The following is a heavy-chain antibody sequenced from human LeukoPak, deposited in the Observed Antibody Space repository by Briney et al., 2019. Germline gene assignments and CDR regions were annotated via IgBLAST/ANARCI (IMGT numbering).Heavy chain of an antibody. J-gene: IGHJ4*02. CDR3: TTGYCSSTSCWYYFDY. CDR1: GFTFSNAW. Sequence: KPGGSLRLSCAASGFTFSNAWMSWVRQAPRKGLEWVGRIESKTDGGTTDYASPVKGRFTISRDDSKDTLYLQMISLKTEDTAVYYCTTGYCSSTSCWYYFDYWGQGTLVTVSS. CDR2: IESKTDGGTT. V-gene: IGHV3-15*04. D-gene: IGHD2-2*01.